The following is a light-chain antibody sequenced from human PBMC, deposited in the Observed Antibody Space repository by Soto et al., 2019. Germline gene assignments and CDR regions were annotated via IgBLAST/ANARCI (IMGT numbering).Light chain of an antibody. CDR1: QSVTSK. CDR2: GAS. Sequence: EVALTQSPGTLSLSPGDRATLSCGASQSVTSKFAWYQQKPGQAPRLLISGASNRATCIPDRFSGSGSGTDFTLTISRLDPDDFALYFCQQYGGSPITFGLGTRLEI. J-gene: IGKJ5*01. CDR3: QQYGGSPIT. V-gene: IGKV3-20*01.